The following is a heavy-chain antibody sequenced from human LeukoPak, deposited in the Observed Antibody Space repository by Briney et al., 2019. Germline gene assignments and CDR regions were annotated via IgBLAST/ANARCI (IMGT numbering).Heavy chain of an antibody. CDR2: ISSSSSYI. V-gene: IGHV3-21*01. J-gene: IGHJ4*02. CDR3: ASYGYTLRYFDL. CDR1: GFTFSSYS. Sequence: GGSLRLSCAASGFTFSSYSMNWVRQAPGKGLGWVSSISSSSSYIYYADSVKGRFTISRDNAKNSLYLQMNSLRAEDTAVYYCASYGYTLRYFDLWGQGTLVTVSS. D-gene: IGHD3-9*01.